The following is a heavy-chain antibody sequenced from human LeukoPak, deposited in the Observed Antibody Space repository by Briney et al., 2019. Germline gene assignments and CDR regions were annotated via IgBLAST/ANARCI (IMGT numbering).Heavy chain of an antibody. J-gene: IGHJ4*02. V-gene: IGHV1-46*01. CDR1: GYSFTNYY. CDR3: ASLGSGSSPIIDFDY. D-gene: IGHD3-10*01. Sequence: ASVKVSCKASGYSFTNYYIHWVRQAPGQGLEWVGIVDPSGGGTNYAQKFQGRVTMTRDSSTRTVYMELSSLRSEDTAVYYCASLGSGSSPIIDFDYWGQGSLVTVSS. CDR2: VDPSGGGT.